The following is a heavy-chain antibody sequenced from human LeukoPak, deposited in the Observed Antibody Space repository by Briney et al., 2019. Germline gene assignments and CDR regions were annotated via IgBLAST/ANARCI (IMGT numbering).Heavy chain of an antibody. Sequence: SETLSLTCSVSGDSIISYYWNWLRQSPGKGLEWIGNIHHFGRTEYNSSLRSRVTMFLDSSKNQFSLKLPSVTPTDTAVYYCARGLWTQPGLVPFNYWGQGILVTVSS. D-gene: IGHD5-18*01. J-gene: IGHJ4*02. CDR3: ARGLWTQPGLVPFNY. CDR2: IHHFGRT. V-gene: IGHV4-59*01. CDR1: GDSIISYY.